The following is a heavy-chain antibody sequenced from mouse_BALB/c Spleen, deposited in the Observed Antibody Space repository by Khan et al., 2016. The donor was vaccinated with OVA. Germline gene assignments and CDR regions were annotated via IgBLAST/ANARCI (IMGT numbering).Heavy chain of an antibody. CDR2: MFPGDGST. J-gene: IGHJ3*01. V-gene: IGHV1-85*01. CDR1: GYTFTSYD. Sequence: QVQLKQSGAELVKPGASVKLSCKASGYTFTSYDINWVRQRPEQGLEWIGWMFPGDGSTKYHENFKGKATLTTDKSSSTAYMQLSRLTSEASGAYFCARGGYGGFAYWGQGTLVTVSA. CDR3: ARGGYGGFAY. D-gene: IGHD2-14*01.